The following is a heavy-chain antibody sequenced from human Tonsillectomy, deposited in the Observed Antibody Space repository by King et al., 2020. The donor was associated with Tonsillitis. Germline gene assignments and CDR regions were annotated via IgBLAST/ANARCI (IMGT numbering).Heavy chain of an antibody. CDR2: MYYSGNP. V-gene: IGHV4-31*03. D-gene: IGHD5-12*01. CDR3: ARVDIDFWFFYL. Sequence: QLQESGPGLVKPSQTLSLTCNVSGGSISSGAYYWSWIRHHPGKGLEWIGYMYYSGNPFYNPSLKSRVTMSVDTSTNQFSLRLSSVTAADTAMYSCARVDIDFWFFYLWGRGTLVTVSP. CDR1: GGSISSGAYY. J-gene: IGHJ2*01.